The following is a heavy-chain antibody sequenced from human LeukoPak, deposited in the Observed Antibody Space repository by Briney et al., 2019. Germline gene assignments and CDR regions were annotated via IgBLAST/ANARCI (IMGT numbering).Heavy chain of an antibody. CDR1: GFSFSRYS. V-gene: IGHV3-21*01. D-gene: IGHD5-18*01. CDR2: ISSSATYI. Sequence: GWSLRLSCAASGFSFSRYSMNWVRQAPGKGLEWVSSISSSATYIYYADSLKGRFTISRDNAKTSLYLNMNRLSAEDTAVYYCARVLYSYGYSEFALDIWGQGTMVTVSS. CDR3: ARVLYSYGYSEFALDI. J-gene: IGHJ3*02.